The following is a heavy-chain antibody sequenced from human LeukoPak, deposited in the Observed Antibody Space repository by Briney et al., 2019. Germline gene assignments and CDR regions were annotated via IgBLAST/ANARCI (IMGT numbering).Heavy chain of an antibody. CDR2: IYYSGST. J-gene: IGHJ4*02. D-gene: IGHD3-10*01. CDR3: ARQGRHYYGSGSFDY. Sequence: SETLSLTCTVSGGAISRSSYYWGSIRQPPGKGLGWIGRIYYSGSTYYNPSLKSRVTISVDTYKNQFSLKLSSVTAADTAVYYRARQGRHYYGSGSFDYWSQGTLVTVSS. V-gene: IGHV4-39*01. CDR1: GGAISRSSYY.